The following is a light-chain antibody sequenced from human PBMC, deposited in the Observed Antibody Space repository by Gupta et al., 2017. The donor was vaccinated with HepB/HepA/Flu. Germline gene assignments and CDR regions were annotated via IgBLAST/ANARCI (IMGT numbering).Light chain of an antibody. Sequence: SYVLTQSPSVSVAPGKTARITCGGNDIGTKNVHWYQQRPGQAPVLVIYDDRDRPSGIPERISGSNSGNTATLTISRVEAGDEADHYCQVWDRLSDHVVFGGGTKLTVL. CDR2: DDR. CDR1: DIGTKN. J-gene: IGLJ2*01. V-gene: IGLV3-21*03. CDR3: QVWDRLSDHVV.